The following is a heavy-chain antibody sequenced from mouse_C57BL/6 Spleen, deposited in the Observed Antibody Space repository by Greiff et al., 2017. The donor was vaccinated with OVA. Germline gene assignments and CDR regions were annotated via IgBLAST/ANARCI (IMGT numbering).Heavy chain of an antibody. CDR1: GFTFSSYA. Sequence: EVKVVESGGGLVKPGGSLKLSCAASGFTFSSYAMSWVRQTPEKRLEWVATISDGGSYTYYPDNVKGRFTIARDNAKNNLYLQMSHLKSEDTAMYYCARRPYDYDEGFAYWGQGTLVTVSA. CDR2: ISDGGSYT. V-gene: IGHV5-4*03. J-gene: IGHJ3*01. D-gene: IGHD2-4*01. CDR3: ARRPYDYDEGFAY.